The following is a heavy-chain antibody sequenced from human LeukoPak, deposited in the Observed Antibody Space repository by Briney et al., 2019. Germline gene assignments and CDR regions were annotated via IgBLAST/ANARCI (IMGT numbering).Heavy chain of an antibody. CDR3: ARLFDYYVSSGVDY. CDR2: IYYSGST. CDR1: GGSISSSSYY. V-gene: IGHV4-39*01. J-gene: IGHJ4*02. Sequence: SETLSLTCTVSGGSISSSSYYWGWIRQPPGVGLEWIGSIYYSGSTYYNPSLKSRVTISVDTSKNQFSLKLSSVTAADAAVYYCARLFDYYVSSGVDYWGQGTLVTVSS. D-gene: IGHD3-22*01.